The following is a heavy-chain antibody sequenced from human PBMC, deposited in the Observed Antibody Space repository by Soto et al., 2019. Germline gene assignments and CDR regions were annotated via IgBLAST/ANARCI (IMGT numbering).Heavy chain of an antibody. CDR1: GGSISSSSYY. CDR2: IYYSGST. Sequence: QLQLQESGPGLVKPSDTLSLTCTVSGGSISSSSYYWGWIRQPPGKGLEWIGSIYYSGSTYYNPSLKSRVTIAVDTSKNQFSLKLSSVTAADTAVYYCARQWGYDNSDYWGQGTLVTVSS. D-gene: IGHD5-12*01. V-gene: IGHV4-39*01. J-gene: IGHJ4*02. CDR3: ARQWGYDNSDY.